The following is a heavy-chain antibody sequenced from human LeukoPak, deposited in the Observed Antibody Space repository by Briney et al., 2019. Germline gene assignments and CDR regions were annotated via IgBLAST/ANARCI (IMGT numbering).Heavy chain of an antibody. V-gene: IGHV3-23*01. J-gene: IGHJ4*02. CDR1: GFTFSSYA. CDR2: ISDSGGST. D-gene: IGHD6-19*01. CDR3: GRLARNAWYAVDY. Sequence: GGSLRLSCAASGFTFSSYAMSWVRQAPGKGLEWVSAISDSGGSTYYADSVKGRFTISRDNPTNSLYLQINSLRAEDTALCYCGRLARNAWYAVDYWGQGTLVTVSS.